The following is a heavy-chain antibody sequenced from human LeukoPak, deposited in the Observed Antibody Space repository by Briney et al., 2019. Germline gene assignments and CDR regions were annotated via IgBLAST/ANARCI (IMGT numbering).Heavy chain of an antibody. CDR1: GYSFTSYW. CDR3: ERRGSRWYYYYCGMGV. V-gene: IGHV5-51*01. D-gene: IGHD6-13*01. Sequence: GESLKISCKGSGYSFTSYWIGWVRQMPGKGLEWMGIIYPGDSDTRYSPYFQGQVTISADKSISTAYLQWSRLKASATAMYYRERRGSRWYYYYCGMGVWGQGTTVTVSS. J-gene: IGHJ6*02. CDR2: IYPGDSDT.